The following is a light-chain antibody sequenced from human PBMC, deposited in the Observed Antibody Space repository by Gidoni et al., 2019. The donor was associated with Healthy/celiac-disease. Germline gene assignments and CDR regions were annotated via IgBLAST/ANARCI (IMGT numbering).Light chain of an antibody. CDR3: QQSYSTPLT. V-gene: IGKV1-39*01. CDR1: QSISSY. CDR2: AAS. Sequence: DIQMTQPPSSLSASVGDRVTITCRASQSISSYLNWYQQKPGKAPKLLIYAASSLQSGVPSRFSGSGSGTDFTLTISSLQPEDFATYYCQQSYSTPLTCXGXTKVEIK. J-gene: IGKJ4*01.